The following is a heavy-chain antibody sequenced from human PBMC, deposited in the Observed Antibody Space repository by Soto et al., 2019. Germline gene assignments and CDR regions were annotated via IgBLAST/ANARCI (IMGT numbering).Heavy chain of an antibody. V-gene: IGHV1-69*12. CDR1: GGTFSSYA. Sequence: QVQLVQSGAEVKKPGSSVKVSCKASGGTFSSYAISWVRQAPGQGLEWMGGIIPIFDTAVYAQKFQGRVTITADESTSTAYMELSSLRSADSAVYYCASHGITGTWVYYYGMDVWGQGTTVTVSS. J-gene: IGHJ6*02. CDR3: ASHGITGTWVYYYGMDV. CDR2: IIPIFDTA. D-gene: IGHD1-7*01.